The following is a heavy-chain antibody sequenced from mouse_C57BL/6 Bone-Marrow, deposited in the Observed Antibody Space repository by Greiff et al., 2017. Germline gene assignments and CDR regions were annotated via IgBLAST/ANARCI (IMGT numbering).Heavy chain of an antibody. D-gene: IGHD1-1*01. V-gene: IGHV3-6*01. CDR1: GYSITSGYY. CDR2: ISYDGSN. CDR3: ARFYYYGS. Sequence: EVKLQESGPGLVKPSQSLSLTCSVTGYSITSGYYWNWIRQFPGNKLEWMGYISYDGSNNYNPSLKNRISITRDTSKNQFFLKLNSVTTEDTATYYCARFYYYGSWGQGTTLTVSS. J-gene: IGHJ2*01.